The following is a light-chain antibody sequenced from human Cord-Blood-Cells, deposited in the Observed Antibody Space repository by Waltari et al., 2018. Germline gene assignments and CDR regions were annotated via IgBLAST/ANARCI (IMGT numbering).Light chain of an antibody. V-gene: IGLV2-23*02. Sequence: QSALTQPASVSGSPGQSITISCTGTSSDVGSYYLGSWYKQHPGKAPKLMIYEVSKRPSGVSNRFSGSKSGNTASLTISGLQAEDEADYYCCSYAGSSTCVFGGGTKLTVL. CDR1: SSDVGSYYL. CDR3: CSYAGSSTCV. J-gene: IGLJ3*02. CDR2: EVS.